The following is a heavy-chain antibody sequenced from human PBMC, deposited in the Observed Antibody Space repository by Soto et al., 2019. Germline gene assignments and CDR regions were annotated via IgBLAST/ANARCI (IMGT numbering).Heavy chain of an antibody. CDR1: GDSISTFY. V-gene: IGHV4-59*01. J-gene: IGHJ4*02. Sequence: SETLSLTCTVSGDSISTFYWGWMRQSPGKELEWICYVYYTGSTNYNPSLKSRVTISVERSKNQFSLKLTSANAADTAVYYCARGRTVRNYADDSSDYFYFFYXWGQGTQVTVSX. CDR3: ARGRTVRNYADDSSDYFYFFYX. CDR2: VYYTGST. D-gene: IGHD3-22*01.